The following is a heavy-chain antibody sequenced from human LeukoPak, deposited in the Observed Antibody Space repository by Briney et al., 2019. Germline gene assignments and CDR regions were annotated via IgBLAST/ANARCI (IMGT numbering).Heavy chain of an antibody. D-gene: IGHD4/OR15-4a*01. V-gene: IGHV3-7*01. CDR3: EGGAGY. J-gene: IGHJ4*02. CDR2: IKKDGSDK. CDR1: GFSFSNSW. Sequence: GGSLRLSCAASGFSFSNSWMTWVRQAPGKGLEWVANIKKDGSDKYYVDSVKGRFTISRDNARNSLYLQMNSLRVEDTAVYYCEGGAGYWGQGTPVTVSS.